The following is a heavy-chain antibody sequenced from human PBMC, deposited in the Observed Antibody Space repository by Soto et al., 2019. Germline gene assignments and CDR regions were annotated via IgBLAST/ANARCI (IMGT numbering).Heavy chain of an antibody. Sequence: QVQLVQSGAEVKKPGSSVKVSCKASGGTFSSYAISWVRQAPGQGLEWMGGIIPIFGTANYAQKFQGRVTITADKSTSTAYMELSSLRSEDTAVYYCARDNRGVYYDSSGLVYGMDVWGQGTTVTVSS. D-gene: IGHD3-22*01. J-gene: IGHJ6*02. CDR3: ARDNRGVYYDSSGLVYGMDV. CDR2: IIPIFGTA. CDR1: GGTFSSYA. V-gene: IGHV1-69*06.